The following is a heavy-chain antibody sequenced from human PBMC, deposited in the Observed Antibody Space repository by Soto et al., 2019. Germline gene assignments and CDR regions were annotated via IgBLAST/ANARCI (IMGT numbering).Heavy chain of an antibody. J-gene: IGHJ6*03. Sequence: GGSLRLSCAASGFTFSSYAMSWVRQAPGKGLEWVSAISGSGGSTYYADSVKGRFTISRDNSKNTLYLQMNSLRAEDTAVYYCASPRTNSAFSATSYMYAWGKGTTVTVSS. V-gene: IGHV3-23*01. CDR1: GFTFSSYA. CDR2: ISGSGGST. D-gene: IGHD2-8*01. CDR3: ASPRTNSAFSATSYMYA.